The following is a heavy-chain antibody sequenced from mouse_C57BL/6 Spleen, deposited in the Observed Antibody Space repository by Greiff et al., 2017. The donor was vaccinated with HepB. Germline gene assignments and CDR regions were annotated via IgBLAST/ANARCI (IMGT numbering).Heavy chain of an antibody. D-gene: IGHD2-1*01. CDR2: IDPETGGT. Sequence: VQLQESGAELVRPGASVTLSCKASGYTFTDYEMHWVKQTPVHGLEWIGAIDPETGGTAYNQKFKGKAILTADKSSSTAHMELRSLTSEDSAVYYCTRPLYGNYVDYWGQGTTLTVSS. J-gene: IGHJ2*01. CDR1: GYTFTDYE. V-gene: IGHV1-15*01. CDR3: TRPLYGNYVDY.